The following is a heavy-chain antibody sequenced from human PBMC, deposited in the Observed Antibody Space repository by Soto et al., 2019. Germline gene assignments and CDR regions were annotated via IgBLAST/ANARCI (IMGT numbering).Heavy chain of an antibody. V-gene: IGHV1-3*01. CDR3: ARGSLHFYYYYGMDV. CDR1: GYSYTSYA. D-gene: IGHD2-15*01. CDR2: INAGNGNT. J-gene: IGHJ6*02. Sequence: ASVKVSCKASGYSYTSYARHWVRQAPGQRLEWMGWINAGNGNTKYSQKFQGRVTITRDTSASTAYMELSSLRSEDTAVYYCARGSLHFYYYYGMDVWGQGTTVTVSS.